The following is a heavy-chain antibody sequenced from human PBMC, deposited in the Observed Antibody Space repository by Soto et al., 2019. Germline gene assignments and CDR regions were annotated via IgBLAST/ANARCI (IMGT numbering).Heavy chain of an antibody. Sequence: PGVSLRLSCVGSGFTFSSFEMNWVRQTPGKGLEWLSYIGRSGGTIYYADSVKGRFTISRDNAKSSLFLQMNGLRDEDTGIYYCARDSRGGAARRPTFYYWGRGTLVTVSS. CDR2: IGRSGGTI. CDR1: GFTFSSFE. J-gene: IGHJ4*02. D-gene: IGHD6-6*01. CDR3: ARDSRGGAARRPTFYY. V-gene: IGHV3-48*03.